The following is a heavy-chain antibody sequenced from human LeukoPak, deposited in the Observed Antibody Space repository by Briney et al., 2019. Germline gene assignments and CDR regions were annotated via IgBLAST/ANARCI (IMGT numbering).Heavy chain of an antibody. Sequence: GGSLRLSCAASGFTFSSYGMHWVRQAPGKGLEWVAVIWYDGSNKYYADSVKGRFTISRDNSKNTLYLQMNSLRAEDTALYYCAKDDSGSFGVDYWGQGTLVTVSS. D-gene: IGHD1-26*01. CDR3: AKDDSGSFGVDY. CDR1: GFTFSSYG. J-gene: IGHJ4*02. V-gene: IGHV3-30*02. CDR2: IWYDGSNK.